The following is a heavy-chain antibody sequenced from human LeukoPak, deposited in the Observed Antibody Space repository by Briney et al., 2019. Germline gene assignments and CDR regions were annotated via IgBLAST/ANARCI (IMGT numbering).Heavy chain of an antibody. CDR1: GFAFSTYS. Sequence: PGGSLRLSCAASGFAFSTYSVNWVRQAPGKGLEWVSYISSDSSTIYYADSVKGRFIISRDNAKNLLYLQMNSLRAEDAAEYYCARDVTIFGYYGMDVWGQGTTVTVSS. D-gene: IGHD3-3*01. V-gene: IGHV3-48*01. J-gene: IGHJ6*02. CDR2: ISSDSSTI. CDR3: ARDVTIFGYYGMDV.